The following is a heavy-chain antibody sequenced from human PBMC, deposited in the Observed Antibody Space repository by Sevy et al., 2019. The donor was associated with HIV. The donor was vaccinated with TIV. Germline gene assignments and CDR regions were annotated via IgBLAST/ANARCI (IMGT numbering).Heavy chain of an antibody. CDR1: GFTFSNYA. J-gene: IGHJ4*02. Sequence: GGSLRLSCAASGFTFSNYAMHWVRQAAGKGLEWVSSISGTGGTTYYADSVKGRFTISRDNSKNTLYIQMNSLRAEDTAVYYCAKDRIEGARKLDYWGQGTLVTVSS. V-gene: IGHV3-23*01. CDR2: ISGTGGTT. CDR3: AKDRIEGARKLDY. D-gene: IGHD1-26*01.